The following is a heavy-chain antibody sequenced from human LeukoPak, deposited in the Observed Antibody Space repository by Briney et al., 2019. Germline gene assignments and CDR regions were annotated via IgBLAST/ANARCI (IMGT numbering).Heavy chain of an antibody. V-gene: IGHV4-59*01. CDR2: IYYSGST. CDR3: ARGPYDSSGYYSDY. CDR1: GGSISSYY. J-gene: IGHJ4*02. Sequence: SQSLSLTCPVSGGSISSYYWSWIRQPPGKGLEWTGYIYYSGSTNYNPSLKSRVTISVDTSKNQFSLKLSSVTGADTAVYYCARGPYDSSGYYSDYWGQETLVTVSS. D-gene: IGHD3-22*01.